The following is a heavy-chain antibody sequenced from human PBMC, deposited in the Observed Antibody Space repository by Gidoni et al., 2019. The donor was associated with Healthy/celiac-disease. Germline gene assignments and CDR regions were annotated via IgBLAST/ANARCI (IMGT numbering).Heavy chain of an antibody. Sequence: QVQLVESGGGVVQPGRSLRLSCAASRFTFSRYGMHWVSQAPGKGLEWVAVISYDGSNKYYADSVKGRFTISRDNSKNTLYLQMNSLRAEDTAVYYCAKVVVTATSYYYYGMDVWGQGTTVTVSS. D-gene: IGHD2-21*02. CDR3: AKVVVTATSYYYYGMDV. CDR2: ISYDGSNK. J-gene: IGHJ6*02. V-gene: IGHV3-30*18. CDR1: RFTFSRYG.